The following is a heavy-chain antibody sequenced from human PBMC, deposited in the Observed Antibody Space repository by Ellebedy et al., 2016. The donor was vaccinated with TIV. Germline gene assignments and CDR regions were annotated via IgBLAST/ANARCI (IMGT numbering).Heavy chain of an antibody. CDR3: ARDRGSGHNY. Sequence: AASVKVSCKASGGTFSTYGISWVRQAPGQGLEWMGGIIPILGTPNYARKFQGRVPITADESTSTGYMELTSLRSEDTAMYFCARDRGSGHNYWGQGTMVTVSS. CDR2: IIPILGTP. V-gene: IGHV1-69*13. J-gene: IGHJ3*01. CDR1: GGTFSTYG. D-gene: IGHD5-24*01.